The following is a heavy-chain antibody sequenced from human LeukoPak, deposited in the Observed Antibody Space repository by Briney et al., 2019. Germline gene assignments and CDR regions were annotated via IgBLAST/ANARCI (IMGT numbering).Heavy chain of an antibody. J-gene: IGHJ4*02. Sequence: GGSLRLSCAASGFTFTSYTMHWVRQPPGQGLEWVAATSYDGGNRYYADYVKGRFTISRDNSNNTLFLQMKSLRPEDTAVYFCARKSLWFKYYDYWGQGIWVTVSS. CDR1: GFTFTSYT. D-gene: IGHD2-21*01. CDR2: TSYDGGNR. V-gene: IGHV3-30*01. CDR3: ARKSLWFKYYDY.